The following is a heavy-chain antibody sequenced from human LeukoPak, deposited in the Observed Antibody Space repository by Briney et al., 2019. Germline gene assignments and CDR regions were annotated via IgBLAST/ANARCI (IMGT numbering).Heavy chain of an antibody. J-gene: IGHJ6*02. CDR2: IYTSGST. Sequence: SETLSLTCTVSGGSISSYYWSWIRQPAGKGLEWIGRIYTSGSTNYNPSLKSRVIMSVDTSKNQFSLKLSSVTAADTAVYYCARDSDIVVVVDATDYYYGMDVWGQGTTVTVSS. CDR3: ARDSDIVVVVDATDYYYGMDV. D-gene: IGHD2-15*01. CDR1: GGSISSYY. V-gene: IGHV4-4*07.